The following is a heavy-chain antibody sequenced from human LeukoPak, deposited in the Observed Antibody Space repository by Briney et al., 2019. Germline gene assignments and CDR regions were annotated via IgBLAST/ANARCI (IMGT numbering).Heavy chain of an antibody. J-gene: IGHJ4*02. Sequence: SETLSLTCVVYGGSFSTYYWSWIRQPPGKGLEWIGEINHSGSTNYNPSLKSRLTISDDTSKNQFSLKLSSVTAADTAVYYCAREIRRSGLGSYWGQGTLVTVSS. CDR3: AREIRRSGLGSY. CDR2: INHSGST. CDR1: GGSFSTYY. V-gene: IGHV4-34*01. D-gene: IGHD3-3*01.